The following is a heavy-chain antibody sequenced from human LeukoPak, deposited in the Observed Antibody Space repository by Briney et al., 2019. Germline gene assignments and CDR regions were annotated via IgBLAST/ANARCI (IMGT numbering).Heavy chain of an antibody. CDR3: ARATNERGGDYDFWSGYFNKQYFDY. CDR1: GYSISSGYY. D-gene: IGHD3-3*01. V-gene: IGHV4-38-2*02. Sequence: SETLSLTCTVSGYSISSGYYWGWIRPPPGKGLEWIGEINHSGSTNYNPSLKSRVTISVDTSKNQFSLKLSSVTAADTAVYYCARATNERGGDYDFWSGYFNKQYFDYWGQGTLVIVSS. J-gene: IGHJ4*02. CDR2: INHSGST.